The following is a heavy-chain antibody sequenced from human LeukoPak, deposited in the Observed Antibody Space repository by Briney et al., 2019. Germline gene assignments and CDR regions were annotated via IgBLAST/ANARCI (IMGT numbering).Heavy chain of an antibody. CDR2: IYPGNSDT. Sequence: TGESLKISCKISGYILTNNWIGWVRQVPGKGLEWMGLIYPGNSDTKYSPSFQGQVTFSVDKSISTAYLHWSSLKASDTAMYYCARFGYTSSPDYWGQGTLVTVSS. CDR1: GYILTNNW. V-gene: IGHV5-51*01. J-gene: IGHJ4*02. CDR3: ARFGYTSSPDY. D-gene: IGHD6-13*01.